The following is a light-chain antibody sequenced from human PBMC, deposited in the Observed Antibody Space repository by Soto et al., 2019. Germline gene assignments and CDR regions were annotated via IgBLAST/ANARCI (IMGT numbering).Light chain of an antibody. CDR3: QQCHATPLT. J-gene: IGKJ5*01. CDR2: GAK. V-gene: IGKV1-39*01. CDR1: QSISSY. Sequence: DIQMTQSPPSLSASVGDRVTITCRASQSISSYLNWYQQKPGKAPNLPIFGAKTLQSGVPSRFSGSGYGTDFTLTITTLQPEDVGMYYCQQCHATPLTFGQGTRLEIK.